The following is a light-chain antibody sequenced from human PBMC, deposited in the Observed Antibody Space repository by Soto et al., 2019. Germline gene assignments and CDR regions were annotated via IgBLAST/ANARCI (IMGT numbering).Light chain of an antibody. J-gene: IGKJ4*01. V-gene: IGKV1-5*03. CDR1: QNINRW. CDR3: LQYNVYPLS. CDR2: KAS. Sequence: DIQMTQSPSTLSASVGDRVTINCRARQNINRWLAWYQQRPGKAPNLLIHKASTLEVGVPSRFSGSASGTEFTLTISSLQPDDFAVYFCLQYNVYPLSFGGGTKVEIK.